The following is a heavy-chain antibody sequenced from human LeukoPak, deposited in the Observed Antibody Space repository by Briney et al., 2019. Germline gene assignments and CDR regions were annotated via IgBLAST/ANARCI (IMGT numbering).Heavy chain of an antibody. CDR2: INWNGGST. V-gene: IGHV3-20*04. Sequence: PGGSLRLSCAASGFTFDDYGMSWVRQAPGKGLELVSGINWNGGSTGYADSVKGRFTISRDNAKNSLYLQMNSLRAEDTALYYCARRGGWYSRANWFDPWGQGTLVTVSS. J-gene: IGHJ5*02. CDR3: ARRGGWYSRANWFDP. CDR1: GFTFDDYG. D-gene: IGHD6-19*01.